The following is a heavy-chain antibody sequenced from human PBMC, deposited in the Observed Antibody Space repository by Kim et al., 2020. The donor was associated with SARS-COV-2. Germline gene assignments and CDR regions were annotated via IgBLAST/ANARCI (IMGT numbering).Heavy chain of an antibody. D-gene: IGHD3-10*01. CDR1: GYTFTGYY. CDR2: INPNSGGT. V-gene: IGHV1-2*05. CDR3: ARGSMVREHRFGMDV. J-gene: IGHJ6*02. Sequence: ASVKVSCKASGYTFTGYYMHWVRQAPGQGLEWMGRINPNSGGTNYAQKFQGRVTMTRDTSISTAYMELSRLRSDDTVVYYCARGSMVREHRFGMDVWGQGTTVTVSS.